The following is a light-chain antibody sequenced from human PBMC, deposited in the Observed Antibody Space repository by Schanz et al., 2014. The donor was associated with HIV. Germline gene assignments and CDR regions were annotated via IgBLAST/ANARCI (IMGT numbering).Light chain of an antibody. CDR1: QSVSTF. V-gene: IGKV3-20*01. Sequence: EIVLTQSPATLSLSPGERATLSCRANQSVSTFLAWYQQKPGQAPRLLIYGASSRAAGIPDRFSGSGSGTDFTLTISRLEPEDFAVYYCQQYGSSPTWTFGQGTKVEIK. J-gene: IGKJ1*01. CDR2: GAS. CDR3: QQYGSSPTWT.